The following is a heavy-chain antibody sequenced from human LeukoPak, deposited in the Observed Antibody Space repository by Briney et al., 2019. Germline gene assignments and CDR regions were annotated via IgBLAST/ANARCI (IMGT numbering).Heavy chain of an antibody. J-gene: IGHJ4*02. CDR3: ARDPFQYSSSWFDY. D-gene: IGHD6-13*01. Sequence: PGRSLRLSCAASGSTFDNHAIHWVRQAPGKGLEWVSVISWNSRNIVYADSVKGRFTISRDNARNSLYLQMNSLRAEDTAVYYCARDPFQYSSSWFDYWGQGTLVTVSS. CDR2: ISWNSRNI. V-gene: IGHV3-9*01. CDR1: GSTFDNHA.